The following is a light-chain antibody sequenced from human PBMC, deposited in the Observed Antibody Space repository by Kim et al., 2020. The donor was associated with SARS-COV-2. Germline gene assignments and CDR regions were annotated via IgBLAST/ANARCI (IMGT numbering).Light chain of an antibody. V-gene: IGLV3-19*01. CDR1: SSRRYY. CDR2: GDR. CDR3: CTSNSGNNNIDV. Sequence: GEKISIRCQGESSRRYYEVWYQQRPGQATAIVMFGDRNRPPGVPDRFSATYSGGTNSLTITGAEAEDDADDDYCTSNSGNNNIDVFGGGTKVTVL. J-gene: IGLJ2*01.